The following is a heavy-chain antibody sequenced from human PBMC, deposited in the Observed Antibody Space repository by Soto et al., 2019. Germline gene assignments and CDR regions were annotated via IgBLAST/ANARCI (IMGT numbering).Heavy chain of an antibody. Sequence: SGPTLVNPTQTLPLTCTFSGFSLTTSGVGVGWIRQPPGKALEWLAVIYWNDDKRYSPSLKSRLTITKDSSKNQVVLTVTNMDPVDTATYYCARQDPAGLRAYYFDYWGQGTQVTVSS. D-gene: IGHD3-10*01. CDR1: GFSLTTSGVG. V-gene: IGHV2-5*01. CDR3: ARQDPAGLRAYYFDY. J-gene: IGHJ4*02. CDR2: IYWNDDK.